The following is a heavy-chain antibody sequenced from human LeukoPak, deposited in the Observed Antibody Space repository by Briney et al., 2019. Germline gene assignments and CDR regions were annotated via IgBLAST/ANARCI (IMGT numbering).Heavy chain of an antibody. D-gene: IGHD3-22*01. CDR3: AKEAHYYDSSGYYAHYYFDY. J-gene: IGHJ4*02. Sequence: PGGSLRLSCAASGFTFSSYAMSWVRQAPGKGLEWVSAISGSGGSTYYADSVKGRFTISRDNSKNTLYLQMNSLRAEDTAVYYCAKEAHYYDSSGYYAHYYFDYWGQGTLVTVSS. V-gene: IGHV3-23*01. CDR1: GFTFSSYA. CDR2: ISGSGGST.